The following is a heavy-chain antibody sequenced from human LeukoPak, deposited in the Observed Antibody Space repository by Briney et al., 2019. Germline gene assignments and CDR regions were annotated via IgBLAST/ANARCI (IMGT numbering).Heavy chain of an antibody. V-gene: IGHV3-30*04. J-gene: IGHJ4*02. D-gene: IGHD3-22*01. CDR2: ISYDGSNK. Sequence: PGGSLRLSCAASGFTFSSYAMHWVRQAPGKGLEWVAVISYDGSNKYYADSVKGRFTISRDNSKNTLYLQMNSLRAEDTAVYYCARGSNYYDSSPGPFDYWGQGTLVTVSS. CDR3: ARGSNYYDSSPGPFDY. CDR1: GFTFSSYA.